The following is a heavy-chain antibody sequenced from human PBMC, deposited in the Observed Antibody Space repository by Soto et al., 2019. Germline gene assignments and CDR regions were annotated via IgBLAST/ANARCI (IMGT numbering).Heavy chain of an antibody. CDR2: ISYDGSNK. Sequence: GGSLRLSCAASGFTFSSYGMHWVRQAPGKGLEWVAVISYDGSNKYYADSVKGRFTISRDNSKNTLYLQMNSLRAEDTAVFYCAKDRLWFGELKRHCFDPWGQGILVTVSS. CDR3: AKDRLWFGELKRHCFDP. CDR1: GFTFSSYG. V-gene: IGHV3-30*18. D-gene: IGHD3-10*01. J-gene: IGHJ5*02.